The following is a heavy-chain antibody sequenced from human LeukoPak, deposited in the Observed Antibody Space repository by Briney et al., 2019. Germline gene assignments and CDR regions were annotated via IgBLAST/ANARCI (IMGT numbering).Heavy chain of an antibody. CDR3: ARDPWGRGYCSTTSCQNLGGNDAFDI. D-gene: IGHD2-2*01. Sequence: ASVKVSCKASGYTFTTYYMHWGRKAPGQGLEWMGIINPSGGSTGYAQKFQGRVTMTRDTSTSTVYMELSSLRSEDTAVYYCARDPWGRGYCSTTSCQNLGGNDAFDIWGQGTMVTVSS. CDR2: INPSGGST. CDR1: GYTFTTYY. V-gene: IGHV1-46*01. J-gene: IGHJ3*02.